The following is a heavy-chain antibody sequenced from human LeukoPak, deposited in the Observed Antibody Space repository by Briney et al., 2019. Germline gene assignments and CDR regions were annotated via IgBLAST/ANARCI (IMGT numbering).Heavy chain of an antibody. V-gene: IGHV4-38-2*02. CDR1: GYSISSGYY. CDR3: ARVRPRWVVTAIYYFDY. Sequence: PSETLSLTCTVSGYSISSGYYWGWIRQSPRKGLEWIGSIYHSGNTYYSPSLKSRVTISVDTSKNQFSLKLSSVTAADTAVYYCARVRPRWVVTAIYYFDYWGQGTLVTVSS. CDR2: IYHSGNT. J-gene: IGHJ4*02. D-gene: IGHD2-21*02.